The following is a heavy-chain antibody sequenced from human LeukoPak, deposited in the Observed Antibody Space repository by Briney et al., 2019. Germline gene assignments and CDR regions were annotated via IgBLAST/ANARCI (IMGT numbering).Heavy chain of an antibody. CDR1: GFTFSSYA. CDR2: ISGSGGST. D-gene: IGHD4-17*01. J-gene: IGHJ4*02. CDR3: AKGSTVTHYYFDS. Sequence: PGKSLRLSCAASGFTFSSYAMNWVRQAPGKGLEWVSAISGSGGSTYYADSVKGRFTISRDNSKNILYLQMNSLRAEDTAVYYCAKGSTVTHYYFDSWGQGTLVTVSS. V-gene: IGHV3-23*01.